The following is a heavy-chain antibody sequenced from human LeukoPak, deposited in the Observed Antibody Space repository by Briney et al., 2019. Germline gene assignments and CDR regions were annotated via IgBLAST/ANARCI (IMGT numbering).Heavy chain of an antibody. D-gene: IGHD3-3*01. CDR1: GFTFSDYY. Sequence: GGSLRLSCAASGFTFSDYYMSWIRQAPGKGLEWVSYISSSGSTIYYADSVKGRFTISRDNAKNSLYLQMNSLRAEDTAVYYCARAGITIFGVVPQYYFDYWGQGTLVTVSS. CDR2: ISSSGSTI. CDR3: ARAGITIFGVVPQYYFDY. V-gene: IGHV3-11*04. J-gene: IGHJ4*02.